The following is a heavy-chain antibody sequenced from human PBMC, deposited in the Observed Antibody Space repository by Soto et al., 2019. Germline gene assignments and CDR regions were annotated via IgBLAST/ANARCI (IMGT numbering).Heavy chain of an antibody. Sequence: QTLSLTCAISGDSVSSSSVTWNWIRQSPSRGLEWLGRTYYRSKWYNDYAESVKSRITINPDTSKNQFSLHLNSVTPEDAAVYYCVRLIGNSWLDFWGQGTLVTVSS. CDR2: TYYRSKWYN. CDR3: VRLIGNSWLDF. CDR1: GDSVSSSSVT. D-gene: IGHD1-26*01. J-gene: IGHJ5*01. V-gene: IGHV6-1*01.